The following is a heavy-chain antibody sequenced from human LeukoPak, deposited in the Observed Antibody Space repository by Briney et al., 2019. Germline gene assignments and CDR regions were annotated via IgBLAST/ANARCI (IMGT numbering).Heavy chain of an antibody. CDR2: IYYSGGT. V-gene: IGHV4-59*08. D-gene: IGHD3-22*01. J-gene: IGHJ3*02. Sequence: SETLSLTCTVSGGSISSYYWSWIRQPPGKGLEWIGYIYYSGGTNYNPSLKRRVTISVDTSTDQFSLKLSSVTAADTAVYYCASHGPTLHYYDSSGYSIDAFDIWGQGTMVTVSS. CDR1: GGSISSYY. CDR3: ASHGPTLHYYDSSGYSIDAFDI.